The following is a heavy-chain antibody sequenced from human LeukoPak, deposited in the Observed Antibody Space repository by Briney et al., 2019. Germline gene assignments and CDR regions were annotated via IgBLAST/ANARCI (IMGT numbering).Heavy chain of an antibody. CDR2: ISGGGGNT. CDR1: GFMFSSNW. CDR3: GKNRYSGSLSPFDI. D-gene: IGHD1-26*01. J-gene: IGHJ3*02. Sequence: PGGSLRLSCAASGFMFSSNWMSWVRQAPGKGLEWVSAISGGGGNTYYADSVKGRFTISRDNSKNTLYLQMNSLRAEDTAVYYCGKNRYSGSLSPFDIWGQGTMVTVSS. V-gene: IGHV3-23*01.